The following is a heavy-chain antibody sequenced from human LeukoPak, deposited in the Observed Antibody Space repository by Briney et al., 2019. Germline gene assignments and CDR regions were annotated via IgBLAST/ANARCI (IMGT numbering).Heavy chain of an antibody. V-gene: IGHV4-59*08. Sequence: PSETLSLTCTVSGGSISSYYWSWIRQPPGKGLEWIGYIYYSGSTNYNPSLKSRVTISVDTSKNQLSLKLTSVTAADTAVYYCARHKSSGWQLVWFDPWGQGTLVTVSS. J-gene: IGHJ5*02. CDR2: IYYSGST. CDR1: GGSISSYY. D-gene: IGHD6-13*01. CDR3: ARHKSSGWQLVWFDP.